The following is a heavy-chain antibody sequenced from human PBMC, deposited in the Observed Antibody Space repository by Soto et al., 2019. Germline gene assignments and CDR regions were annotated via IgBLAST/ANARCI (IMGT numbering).Heavy chain of an antibody. CDR1: GFSISSCGYS. CDR3: VRHGRRYGSGWYLRWFDP. J-gene: IGHJ5*02. D-gene: IGHD6-19*01. CDR2: IDHSGST. V-gene: IGHV4-30-2*01. Sequence: SGTLSLTCAVSGFSISSCGYSWSWIRQPQGKALEWIGWIDHSGSTYYNPSLKSRVTISVDRSKNQFSLKLSSVIAAVRAVYYCVRHGRRYGSGWYLRWFDPWGQGTLVTVSS.